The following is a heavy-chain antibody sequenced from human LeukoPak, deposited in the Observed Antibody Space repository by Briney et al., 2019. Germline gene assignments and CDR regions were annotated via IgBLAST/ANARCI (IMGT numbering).Heavy chain of an antibody. V-gene: IGHV1-8*02. CDR2: INPNSGNT. J-gene: IGHJ5*02. CDR3: ARTHLGYCSGGSCYSTGWFDP. Sequence: ASVKVSCKASGYTFTGYYMHWVRQAPGQGLEWMGWINPNSGNTGYAQKFQGRVTMTRNTSISTAYMELSSLRSEDTAVYYCARTHLGYCSGGSCYSTGWFDPWGQGTLVTVSS. CDR1: GYTFTGYY. D-gene: IGHD2-15*01.